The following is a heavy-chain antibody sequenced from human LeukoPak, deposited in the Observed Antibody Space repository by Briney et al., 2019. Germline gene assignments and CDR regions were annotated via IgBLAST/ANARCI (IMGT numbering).Heavy chain of an antibody. V-gene: IGHV1-2*02. CDR1: GYTFTGYY. J-gene: IGHJ5*02. CDR3: ARDVEDIVVVVAASPYNWFDP. D-gene: IGHD2-15*01. CDR2: INPNSGGT. Sequence: ASVKVSCKASGYTFTGYYMHWVRQAPGQGLEWMGWINPNSGGTNYAQKFQGRVTTTRDTSISTAYMELSRLRSDDTAVYYCARDVEDIVVVVAASPYNWFDPWGQGTLVTVSS.